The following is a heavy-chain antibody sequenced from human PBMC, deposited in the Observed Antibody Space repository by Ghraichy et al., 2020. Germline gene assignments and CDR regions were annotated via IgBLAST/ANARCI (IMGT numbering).Heavy chain of an antibody. D-gene: IGHD3-22*01. J-gene: IGHJ6*02. CDR2: IYPGDSDT. Sequence: GESLNISCKGSGYSFTSYWIGWVRQMPGKGLEWMGIIYPGDSDTRYSPSFQGQVTISADKSISTAYLQWSSLKASDTAMYYCARRGKYYYDSSGYPDYYYYYGMDVWGQGTTVTVSS. V-gene: IGHV5-51*01. CDR3: ARRGKYYYDSSGYPDYYYYYGMDV. CDR1: GYSFTSYW.